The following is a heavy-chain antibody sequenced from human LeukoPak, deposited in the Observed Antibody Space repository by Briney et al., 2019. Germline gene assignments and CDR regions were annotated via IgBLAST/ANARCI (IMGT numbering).Heavy chain of an antibody. V-gene: IGHV5-51*01. D-gene: IGHD6-6*01. CDR3: AREYSSSWGPTHYYYYGMDV. Sequence: GESLEISCKGSGYSFTSYWIGWVRQMPGKGLEWMGIIYPGDSDTRYSPSFQGQVTISADKSISTAYLQWSSLKASDTAMYYCAREYSSSWGPTHYYYYGMDVWGQGTTVTVSS. CDR1: GYSFTSYW. CDR2: IYPGDSDT. J-gene: IGHJ6*02.